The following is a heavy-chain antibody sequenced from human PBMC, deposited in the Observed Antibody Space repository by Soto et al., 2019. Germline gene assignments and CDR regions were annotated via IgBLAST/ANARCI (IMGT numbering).Heavy chain of an antibody. J-gene: IGHJ4*02. CDR3: AREGNLGRWIQPLDS. CDR1: GGSISSYY. Sequence: SETLSLTCTVSGGSISSYYWSWIRQPPGKGLEWIGYIYYNGNTNYNPSLKSRVTISVDTSKNQFSLKLSSVTTADTAVYFCAREGNLGRWIQPLDSWGQGTLVTVS. D-gene: IGHD2-2*03. CDR2: IYYNGNT. V-gene: IGHV4-59*01.